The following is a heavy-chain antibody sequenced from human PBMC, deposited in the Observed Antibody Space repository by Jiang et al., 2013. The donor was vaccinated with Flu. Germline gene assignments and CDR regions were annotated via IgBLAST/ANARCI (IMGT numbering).Heavy chain of an antibody. D-gene: IGHD3-22*01. CDR1: GYSFTTYW. Sequence: PGESLRISCKGSGYSFTTYWITWVRQMPGKPGVDGRIDPSDSYTNYSPSFQGHVTFSADKSISTAYLQWGGLRASDTAMYYCARREGPNDSSGYAHDAFDIWGQGTMVTVSS. V-gene: IGHV5-10-1*01. J-gene: IGHJ3*02. CDR2: IDPSDSYT. CDR3: ARREGPNDSSGYAHDAFDI.